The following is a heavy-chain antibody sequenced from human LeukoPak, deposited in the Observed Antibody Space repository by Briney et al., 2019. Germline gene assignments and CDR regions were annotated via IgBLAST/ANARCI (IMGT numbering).Heavy chain of an antibody. D-gene: IGHD3-22*01. CDR2: ISSSSSTI. CDR1: GFTFSSYS. CDR3: ARIGQWLNLDYYYMDV. J-gene: IGHJ6*03. V-gene: IGHV3-48*01. Sequence: SGGSLRLSCAASGFTFSSYSMNWVRQAPGKGLEWVSYISSSSSTIYYADSVKGRFTISRDNAKNSLYLQMNSLRAEDTAVYYCARIGQWLNLDYYYMDVWGKGTTVTVSS.